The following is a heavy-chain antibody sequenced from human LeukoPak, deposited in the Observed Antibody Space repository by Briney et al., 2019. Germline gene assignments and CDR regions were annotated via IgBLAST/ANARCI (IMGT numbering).Heavy chain of an antibody. CDR3: AKDLGVAGDY. D-gene: IGHD6-19*01. V-gene: IGHV3-23*01. CDR1: GFTSIAYA. J-gene: IGHJ4*02. CDR2: ISGGGVTT. Sequence: GGSLRLSCVGSGFTSIAYALTWARQAPGKGLEWVSGISGGGVTTYYADSVKGRFTISRDNSKNTLYLQMNSLRAEDTAVYYCAKDLGVAGDYWGQGTLVTVSS.